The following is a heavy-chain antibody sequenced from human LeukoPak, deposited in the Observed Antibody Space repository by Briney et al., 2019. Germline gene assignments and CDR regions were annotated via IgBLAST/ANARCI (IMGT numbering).Heavy chain of an antibody. CDR2: INHSGST. CDR3: ARGFRVVTEYYGMDV. D-gene: IGHD3-3*01. CDR1: GFTFSSYS. V-gene: IGHV4-34*01. J-gene: IGHJ6*02. Sequence: GSLRLSCAASGFTFSSYSMNWVRQAPGKGLEWIGEINHSGSTNYNPSLKSRVTISVDTSKNQFSLKLSSVTAADTAVYYCARGFRVVTEYYGMDVWGQGTTVTVSS.